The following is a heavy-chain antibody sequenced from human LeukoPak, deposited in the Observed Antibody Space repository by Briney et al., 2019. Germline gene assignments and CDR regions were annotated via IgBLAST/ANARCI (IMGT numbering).Heavy chain of an antibody. V-gene: IGHV3-23*01. D-gene: IGHD2-2*01. CDR3: ARGSSSTYGMDV. CDR2: TVAGYSET. CDR1: GFTISGHA. Sequence: GGSLRLSCVASGFTISGHAMSWVRQAPAKGLEWVSITVAGYSETHYADSARGRFTISRDNAKNSLYLQMNSLRAEDTAVYYCARGSSSTYGMDVWGQGTTVTVSS. J-gene: IGHJ6*02.